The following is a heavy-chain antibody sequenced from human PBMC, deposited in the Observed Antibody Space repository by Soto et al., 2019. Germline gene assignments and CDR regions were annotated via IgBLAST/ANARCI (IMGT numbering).Heavy chain of an antibody. D-gene: IGHD3-10*01. J-gene: IGHJ6*02. CDR3: ASSGDGSGSYSSSVPRYYYYYGMDV. CDR2: INAGNGNT. CDR1: GYTFTSYA. Sequence: GASVKVSCKASGYTFTSYAIHWVRPAPGQRLEWMGWINAGNGNTKYSQKFQGRVTITRDTSASTAYMELSSLRSEDTAVYYCASSGDGSGSYSSSVPRYYYYYGMDVWGQGTTVTVSS. V-gene: IGHV1-3*01.